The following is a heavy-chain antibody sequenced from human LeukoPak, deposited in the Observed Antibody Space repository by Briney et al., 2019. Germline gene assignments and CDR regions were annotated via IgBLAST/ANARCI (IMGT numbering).Heavy chain of an antibody. D-gene: IGHD2-2*01. Sequence: GASVKVSCKASGYTFTVYYMHWVRQAPGQGLEWMVRINPNSGDTNYAQKLQGRVTMTTDTSTSTAYMELRSLRSDDTAVYYCARDPRGYQLLPDAFDIWGQGTMVTVSS. CDR2: INPNSGDT. CDR1: GYTFTVYY. J-gene: IGHJ3*02. CDR3: ARDPRGYQLLPDAFDI. V-gene: IGHV1-2*06.